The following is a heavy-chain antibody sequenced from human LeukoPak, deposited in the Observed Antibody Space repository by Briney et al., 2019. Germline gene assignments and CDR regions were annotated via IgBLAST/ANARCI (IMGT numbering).Heavy chain of an antibody. Sequence: VASVKVSCKASGGTFSSYAISWVRQAPGQGLGWTGGIIPIFGTANYAQKFQGRVTITADESTSTAYMELSSLRSEDTAVYYCASPGYSSYDYWGQGTLVTVSS. J-gene: IGHJ4*02. V-gene: IGHV1-69*13. CDR3: ASPGYSSYDY. D-gene: IGHD5-18*01. CDR1: GGTFSSYA. CDR2: IIPIFGTA.